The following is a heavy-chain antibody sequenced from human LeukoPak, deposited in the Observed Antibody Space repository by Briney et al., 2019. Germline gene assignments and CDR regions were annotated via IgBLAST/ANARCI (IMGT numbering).Heavy chain of an antibody. CDR2: IWYDGSNK. V-gene: IGHV3-33*01. Sequence: GGSLRLSCAASGFTFSSYGMHWVRQAPGKGLEWVAVIWYDGSNKYYADSVKGRFTISRDNSKNTLYLQMNSLRAEDTAVYYCARDHGDPYYFDYWGQGTLVTVSP. CDR3: ARDHGDPYYFDY. J-gene: IGHJ4*02. D-gene: IGHD4-17*01. CDR1: GFTFSSYG.